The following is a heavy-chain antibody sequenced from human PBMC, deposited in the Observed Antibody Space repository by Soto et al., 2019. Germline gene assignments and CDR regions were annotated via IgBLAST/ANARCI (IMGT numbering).Heavy chain of an antibody. D-gene: IGHD3-10*01. J-gene: IGHJ4*02. CDR1: GFTFSSYW. CDR2: INSDGSST. CDR3: VARSGSYYRSEFDY. V-gene: IGHV3-74*01. Sequence: PGGSLRLSCAASGFTFSSYWMHWVRQAPGKGLVWVSRINSDGSSTSYADSVKGRFTISRDNAKNTLHLQMNSLRAEDTAVYYCVARSGSYYRSEFDYWGQGTLVTVS.